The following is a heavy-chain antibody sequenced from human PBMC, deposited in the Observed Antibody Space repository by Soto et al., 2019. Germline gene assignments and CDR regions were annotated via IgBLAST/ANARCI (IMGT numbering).Heavy chain of an antibody. V-gene: IGHV1-3*01. J-gene: IGHJ1*01. CDR3: ARDRSIAVAGNFQH. CDR1: GYTFTSYA. Sequence: QVQLVQSGAEVKKPGASVKVSCKASGYTFTSYAMHWVRQAPGQRLEWMGWINAGNGNTKYSQKFQGRVTITRDTAASTADMELSSLRSEDTAVYYCARDRSIAVAGNFQHWGQGTLVTVSS. CDR2: INAGNGNT. D-gene: IGHD6-19*01.